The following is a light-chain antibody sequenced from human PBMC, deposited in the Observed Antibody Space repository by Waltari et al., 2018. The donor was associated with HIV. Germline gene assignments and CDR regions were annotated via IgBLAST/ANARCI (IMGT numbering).Light chain of an antibody. CDR3: QSYDSTLSGYV. Sequence: QSVLTQPPSVSAAPGPRATIPCAASHSHLGASSVVHWYQHLPGTAPKLLIYYYTQRPSAVPERFSGSRSGTSASLAITGLQAEDEADYYCQSYDSTLSGYVFGAGTKVTVL. J-gene: IGLJ1*01. CDR1: HSHLGASSV. V-gene: IGLV1-40*01. CDR2: YYT.